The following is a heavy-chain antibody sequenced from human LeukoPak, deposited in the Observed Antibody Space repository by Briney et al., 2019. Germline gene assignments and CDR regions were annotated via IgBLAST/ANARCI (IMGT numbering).Heavy chain of an antibody. J-gene: IGHJ3*02. CDR3: ARPRLEYCSGGSCFDAFDI. D-gene: IGHD2-15*01. Sequence: PGGSLRLSCAASGFTFSSYWMHWVRHAPGKGLVWVSRINSDGSSTSYADSVKGRFTISRDNSKNTLFLQMNSLTAEDTAIYSCARPRLEYCSGGSCFDAFDIWGQGTMVTVSS. CDR2: INSDGSST. CDR1: GFTFSSYW. V-gene: IGHV3-74*01.